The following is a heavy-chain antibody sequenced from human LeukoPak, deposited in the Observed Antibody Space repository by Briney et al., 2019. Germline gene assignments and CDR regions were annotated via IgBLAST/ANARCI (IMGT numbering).Heavy chain of an antibody. CDR2: ISAYNGNT. J-gene: IGHJ4*02. Sequence: ASVKVSCKASGYTFTSYAISWVRQAPGQGLEWMGWISAYNGNTNYAQKLQGRVTMTTDTSTSTAYMELRSLRSDDTAVYYCARDTSVLRFLEWLSPCGYWGQGTLVTVSS. CDR3: ARDTSVLRFLEWLSPCGY. V-gene: IGHV1-18*01. CDR1: GYTFTSYA. D-gene: IGHD3-3*01.